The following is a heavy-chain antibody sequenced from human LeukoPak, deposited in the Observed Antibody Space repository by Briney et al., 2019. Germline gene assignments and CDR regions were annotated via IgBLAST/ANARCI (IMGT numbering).Heavy chain of an antibody. CDR1: GFTFSSYG. Sequence: GRSLGLSCAASGFTFSSYGMHWVRQAPGKGLEWVAVIWYDGSNKYYADSVKGRFTISRDNSKNTLYLQMNSLRVNDTAVYYCARGGSAWFGGMDYWGQGTLVTVSS. CDR2: IWYDGSNK. CDR3: ARGGSAWFGGMDY. J-gene: IGHJ4*02. D-gene: IGHD3-10*01. V-gene: IGHV3-33*01.